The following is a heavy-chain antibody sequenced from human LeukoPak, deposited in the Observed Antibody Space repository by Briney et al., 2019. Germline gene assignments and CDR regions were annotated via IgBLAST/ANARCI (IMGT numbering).Heavy chain of an antibody. Sequence: GGSLRLSCAASGFTFSDYDMTWVRQAPGKGLERVSGINRSGTSTYYADSVKGRFTITRDNSRNTLYLQMNRLRDEDTAVYYCAKRPRYDSAGYPVYWGQGTLVTVSS. D-gene: IGHD3-22*01. V-gene: IGHV3-23*05. CDR3: AKRPRYDSAGYPVY. CDR2: INRSGTST. CDR1: GFTFSDYD. J-gene: IGHJ4*02.